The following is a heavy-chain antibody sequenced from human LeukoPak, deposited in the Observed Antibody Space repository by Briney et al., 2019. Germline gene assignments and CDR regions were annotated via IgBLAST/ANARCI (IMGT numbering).Heavy chain of an antibody. Sequence: GGSLRLSCAASGFTFSSYWMHWVRHATGKGLVWVSHINSDESSTSYADSVKGRFTISRDNAKNTLYLQMNSLRAEDTAVYYCARDLLSTPPYYYYAVDVWGQGTTVTVSS. CDR1: GFTFSSYW. D-gene: IGHD2/OR15-2a*01. V-gene: IGHV3-74*01. J-gene: IGHJ6*02. CDR3: ARDLLSTPPYYYYAVDV. CDR2: INSDESST.